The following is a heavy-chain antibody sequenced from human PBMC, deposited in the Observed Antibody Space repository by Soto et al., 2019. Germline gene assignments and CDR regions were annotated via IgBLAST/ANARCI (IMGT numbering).Heavy chain of an antibody. V-gene: IGHV1-8*01. CDR1: GYTFTSYD. J-gene: IGHJ6*03. D-gene: IGHD3-10*01. CDR3: ARGRRVRGVTKYYYYYMDV. Sequence: GSSVNVSCKASGYTFTSYDINWVRQATGQGLEWMGRMNPNSGNTGYAQKFQGRVTMTRNTSISTAYMELSSLGSEDTAVYYCARGRRVRGVTKYYYYYMDVWGKGTTVTVSS. CDR2: MNPNSGNT.